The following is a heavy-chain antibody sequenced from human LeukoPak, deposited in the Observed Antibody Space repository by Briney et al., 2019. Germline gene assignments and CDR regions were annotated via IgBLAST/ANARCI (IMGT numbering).Heavy chain of an antibody. D-gene: IGHD3-10*01. CDR3: ARGRGFDY. Sequence: AETLSLTCAVYGGSFSGYYWSWIRQPPGKGLEWIGEINHSGSTNYNPSLKSRVTISVDTSKNQFSLKLSSVTAADTAVYYCARGRGFDYWGQGTLVTVSS. V-gene: IGHV4-34*01. J-gene: IGHJ4*02. CDR1: GGSFSGYY. CDR2: INHSGST.